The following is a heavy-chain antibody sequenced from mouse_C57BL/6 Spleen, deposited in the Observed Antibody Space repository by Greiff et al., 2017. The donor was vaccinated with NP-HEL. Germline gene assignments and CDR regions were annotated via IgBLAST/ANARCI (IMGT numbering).Heavy chain of an antibody. D-gene: IGHD4-1*01. CDR3: ARQEVLTGSYAMDY. CDR1: GFTFSDYY. Sequence: EVKLMESGGGLVQPGGSLKLSCAASGFTFSDYYMYWVRQTPEKRLEWVAYISTGGGSTYYPDTVKGRFTISRDTAKNTLYLQMSRLKSEDTAMYYCARQEVLTGSYAMDYWGQGTSVTVSS. J-gene: IGHJ4*01. V-gene: IGHV5-12*01. CDR2: ISTGGGST.